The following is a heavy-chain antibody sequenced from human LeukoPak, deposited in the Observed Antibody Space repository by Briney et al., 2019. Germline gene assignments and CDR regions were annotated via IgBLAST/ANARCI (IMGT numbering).Heavy chain of an antibody. J-gene: IGHJ6*02. CDR1: GGSFSGYY. V-gene: IGHV4-59*08. CDR2: IYYSGST. Sequence: KPSETLSLTCAVYGGSFSGYYWSWIRQPPGKGLEWIGYIYYSGSTNYNPSLKSRVTISVDTSKNQFSLKLSSVTAADTAVYYCARHSDCSSTSCYSLYYYGMDVWGQGTTVTVSS. D-gene: IGHD2-2*01. CDR3: ARHSDCSSTSCYSLYYYGMDV.